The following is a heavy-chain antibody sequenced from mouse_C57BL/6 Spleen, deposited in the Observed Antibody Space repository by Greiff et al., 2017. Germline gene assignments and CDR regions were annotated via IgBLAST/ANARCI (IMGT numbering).Heavy chain of an antibody. D-gene: IGHD2-3*01. Sequence: QVQLKESGPGLVQPSQSLSITCTVSGFSLTSYGVHWVRQSPGKGLEWLGVIWRGGSTDYNAAFMSRLSITKDNSKSQVFFKMNSLQADDTAIYYCAKKGYDGPPYAMDYWGQGTSVTVSS. V-gene: IGHV2-5*01. CDR1: GFSLTSYG. J-gene: IGHJ4*01. CDR2: IWRGGST. CDR3: AKKGYDGPPYAMDY.